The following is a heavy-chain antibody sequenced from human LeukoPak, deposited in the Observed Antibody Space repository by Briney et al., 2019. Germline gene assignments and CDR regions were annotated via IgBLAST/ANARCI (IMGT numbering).Heavy chain of an antibody. J-gene: IGHJ4*02. Sequence: GGSLRLSCAASGFTFSSYWMSWVRQAPGKGLEWVANIKQDGSEKYYVDSVKGRFTISRDNAKDSLYLQMNSLRAEDTAVYYCARPYDSGGYSMYYFDYWGQGTLVTVSS. CDR2: IKQDGSEK. D-gene: IGHD3-22*01. CDR1: GFTFSSYW. CDR3: ARPYDSGGYSMYYFDY. V-gene: IGHV3-7*01.